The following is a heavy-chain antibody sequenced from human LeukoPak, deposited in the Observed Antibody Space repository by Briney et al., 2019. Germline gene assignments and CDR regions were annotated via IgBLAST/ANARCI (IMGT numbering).Heavy chain of an antibody. CDR1: GFIFSSNW. CDR3: ATRGT. V-gene: IGHV3-7*01. CDR2: INEDGSVK. Sequence: GGSLRLSCAVSGFIFSSNWMSWVRQAPGKGLEWVANINEDGSVKYYVDSVKGRFTISRDNAKDSLYLQMSSLRAEDTAVYYCATRGTWGQGTLVTVSS. J-gene: IGHJ5*02.